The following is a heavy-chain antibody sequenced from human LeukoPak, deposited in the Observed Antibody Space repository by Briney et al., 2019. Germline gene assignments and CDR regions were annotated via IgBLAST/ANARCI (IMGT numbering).Heavy chain of an antibody. J-gene: IGHJ5*02. CDR2: IYPGDSDT. Sequence: GESLKVSCKGSGYSFTNYWIAWVRQMPGKGLEWMGIIYPGDSDTRYSPSFQGQVTISVDKSISTAYLQWSSLKASDTAMYYCARVAGYSSGWSGGWFDPWGQGTLVTVSS. CDR1: GYSFTNYW. V-gene: IGHV5-51*01. CDR3: ARVAGYSSGWSGGWFDP. D-gene: IGHD6-19*01.